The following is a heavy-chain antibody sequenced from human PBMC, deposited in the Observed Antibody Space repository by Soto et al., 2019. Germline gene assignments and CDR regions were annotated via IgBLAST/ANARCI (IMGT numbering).Heavy chain of an antibody. D-gene: IGHD5-18*01. CDR3: AIRGYSYGYSFTY. J-gene: IGHJ4*02. V-gene: IGHV5-51*01. Sequence: WVRQMPGKGLEWMGIIFPVDSHTTYSPSFQGQVTISADKSITTTYVQWSSLKASDTAMYYCAIRGYSYGYSFTYWGQGTLVTVSS. CDR2: IFPVDSHT.